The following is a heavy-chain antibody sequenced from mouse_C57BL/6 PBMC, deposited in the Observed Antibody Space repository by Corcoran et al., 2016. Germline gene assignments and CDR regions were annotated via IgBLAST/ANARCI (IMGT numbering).Heavy chain of an antibody. CDR2: INPNNGGT. D-gene: IGHD2-4*01. CDR3: AREEEDYDGFAY. V-gene: IGHV1-18*01. J-gene: IGHJ3*01. CDR1: GYTFTDYN. Sequence: EVQLQQSGPELVKPGASVKIPCKASGYTFTDYNMDWVKQSHGKSLEWIGDINPNNGGTIYNQKFKGKATVTVDKYSSTAYMELRSLTSEDTAGYYCAREEEDYDGFAYWCQGTLVTVSA.